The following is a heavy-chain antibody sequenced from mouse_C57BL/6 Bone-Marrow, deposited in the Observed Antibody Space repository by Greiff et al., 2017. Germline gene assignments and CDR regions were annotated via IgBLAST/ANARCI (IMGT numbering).Heavy chain of an antibody. V-gene: IGHV1-39*01. CDR3: ARGYDYDYAMDY. D-gene: IGHD2-4*01. CDR1: GYSFTDYN. J-gene: IGHJ4*01. Sequence: VQLQQSGPELVKPGASVKISCKASGYSFTDYNMNWVKQSNGTSLEWIGVINPNYGTTSYNQKFKGKATLTVDQSSSTAYMQPNSLTSEDSAVTYCARGYDYDYAMDYWGQGTSVTVSS. CDR2: INPNYGTT.